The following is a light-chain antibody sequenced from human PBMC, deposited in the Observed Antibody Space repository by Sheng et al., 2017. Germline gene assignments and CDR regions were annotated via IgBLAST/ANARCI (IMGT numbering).Light chain of an antibody. V-gene: IGLV3-1*01. J-gene: IGLJ2*01. CDR3: QAWDNNIV. CDR2: QNF. CDR1: KLGDKD. Sequence: SYELTQPPSVSVSPGQTASITCSGDKLGDKDASWYQQKPGQSPVLVIYQNFKRPSGIPERFSASNSGNTAXKLTISGTQAIDDADYYCQAWDNNIVFGRGTKLTVL.